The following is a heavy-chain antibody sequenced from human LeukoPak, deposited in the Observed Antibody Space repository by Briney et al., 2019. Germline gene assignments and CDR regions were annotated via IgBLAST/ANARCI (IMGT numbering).Heavy chain of an antibody. CDR2: INPSSGYT. V-gene: IGHV1-46*01. D-gene: IGHD2-21*02. J-gene: IGHJ4*02. Sequence: ASVKVSCKASGYPFTNYYMHWVRQAPGQGLEWMGMINPSSGYTTYAQKFQDRVTLTRETSTSTTHMEMSSLRSEVTAVYYCARPVVTAASNYFDYWGQGTLVTVSS. CDR1: GYPFTNYY. CDR3: ARPVVTAASNYFDY.